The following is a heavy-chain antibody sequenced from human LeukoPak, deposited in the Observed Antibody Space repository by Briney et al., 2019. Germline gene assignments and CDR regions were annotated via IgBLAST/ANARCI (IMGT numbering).Heavy chain of an antibody. D-gene: IGHD5-24*01. J-gene: IGHJ4*02. Sequence: GGSLRLSCAASGFTFSSYSMNWVRQAPGKGLEWVSSISSSSSYIYYADSVKGRFTISRDNAKNSLYLQMNSLRAEDTAVYYCARGGRDGYNFNYWGQGTLVTVSS. CDR3: ARGGRDGYNFNY. CDR2: ISSSSSYI. CDR1: GFTFSSYS. V-gene: IGHV3-21*01.